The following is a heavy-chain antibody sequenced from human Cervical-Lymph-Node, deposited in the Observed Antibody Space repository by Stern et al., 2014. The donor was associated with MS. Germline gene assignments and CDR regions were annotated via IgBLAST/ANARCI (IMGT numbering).Heavy chain of an antibody. CDR1: DLAFSRYW. J-gene: IGHJ4*02. CDR3: ANGGTTWN. D-gene: IGHD1-1*01. CDR2: INQAGSEK. Sequence: DVQLVESGGGEVQSGGSLRLSYVASDLAFSRYWMNWVRQAPGKGLQWVANINQAGSEKYYVDSVKGRFTISRDNAKKSLYLQMNNLRSEDTAVYYCANGGTTWNWGQGTLVTVSS. V-gene: IGHV3-7*03.